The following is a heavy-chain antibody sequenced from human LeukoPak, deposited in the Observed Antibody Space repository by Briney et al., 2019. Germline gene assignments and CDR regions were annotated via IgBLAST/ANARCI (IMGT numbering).Heavy chain of an antibody. D-gene: IGHD4-17*01. Sequence: ASVKVSCKASGYTFTSYDINWVRQATGQGLEWMGWISAYNGNTNYAQKLQGRVTMTTDTSTSTAYMELRSLRSDDTAVYYCATTTLMEDYYMDVWGKGTTVTVSS. CDR3: ATTTLMEDYYMDV. CDR1: GYTFTSYD. J-gene: IGHJ6*03. V-gene: IGHV1-18*01. CDR2: ISAYNGNT.